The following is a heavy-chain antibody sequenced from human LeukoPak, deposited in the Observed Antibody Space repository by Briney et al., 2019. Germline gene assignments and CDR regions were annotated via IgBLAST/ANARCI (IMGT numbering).Heavy chain of an antibody. J-gene: IGHJ4*02. CDR1: GFTVSSNY. D-gene: IGHD6-13*01. CDR3: ARAGRRAAAETLDY. CDR2: IYSGGST. V-gene: IGHV3-53*01. Sequence: GGSLRLSCAASGFTVSSNYMSWVRQAPGKGLEWVSVIYSGGSTYYADSVKGRFTISRDNSKNTLYLQMNSLRAEDTAVYYCARAGRRAAAETLDYWGQGTLVTVSS.